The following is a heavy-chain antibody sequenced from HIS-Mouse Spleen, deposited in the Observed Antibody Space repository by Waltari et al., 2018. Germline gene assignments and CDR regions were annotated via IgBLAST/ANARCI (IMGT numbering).Heavy chain of an antibody. CDR1: GFTFDDYA. J-gene: IGHJ4*02. CDR2: ISWNSGSI. D-gene: IGHD3-10*01. V-gene: IGHV3-9*01. Sequence: EVQLVESGGGLVQPGRSLRLSCAASGFTFDDYAMLWVRQAPGKGLEWVSGISWNSGSIGYADSVKGRFTISRDNAKNSLYLQMISLRAEDTALYYCAKDNGTMGVDYWGQGTLVTVSS. CDR3: AKDNGTMGVDY.